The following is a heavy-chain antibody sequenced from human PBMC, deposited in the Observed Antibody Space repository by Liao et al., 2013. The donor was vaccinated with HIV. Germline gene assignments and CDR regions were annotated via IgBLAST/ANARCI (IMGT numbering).Heavy chain of an antibody. Sequence: VQLQQWGAGLLKPSETLSLTCAVYGGSFNNYYWTWIRQPPREGAWSGLGKVNHSGDTNYNTSLKSRVTISQNNVQEPVLPRPSSSVTAADTAVYFCAGGVTTLARRLLPKPLDIWGQGTMVTVSS. V-gene: IGHV4-34*01. J-gene: IGHJ3*02. D-gene: IGHD4/OR15-4a*01. CDR1: GGSFNNYY. CDR3: AGGVTTLARRLLPKPLDI. CDR2: VNHSGDT.